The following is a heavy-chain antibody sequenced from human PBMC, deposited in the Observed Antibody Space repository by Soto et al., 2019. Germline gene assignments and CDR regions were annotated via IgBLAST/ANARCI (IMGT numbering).Heavy chain of an antibody. CDR3: ARVEQQLDY. Sequence: QVQLVESGGGVVQPGRSLRLSCAASGFTFSSYAMHWVRQAPGKGLEWVAVISDDGSNKYYADSVKGRFTISRDNSKNTLYLQMNSLRAEDTAVYYCARVEQQLDYWGQGTLVTVSS. CDR2: ISDDGSNK. D-gene: IGHD6-13*01. CDR1: GFTFSSYA. V-gene: IGHV3-30-3*01. J-gene: IGHJ4*02.